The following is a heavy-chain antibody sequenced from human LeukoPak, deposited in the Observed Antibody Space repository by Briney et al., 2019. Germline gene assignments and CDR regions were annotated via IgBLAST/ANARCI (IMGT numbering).Heavy chain of an antibody. D-gene: IGHD3-16*01. V-gene: IGHV3-7*04. CDR1: GFTLSTSW. CDR3: VRGGGNFDF. CDR2: INKDGSEK. Sequence: PGGSLRLSCAASGFTLSTSWMSWVRQAPGKGLEWVANINKDGSEKNYVDSVKGRFSISRDNAKNSLYLQMNSLRGEGTAVYYCVRGGGNFDFWGQGILVTVSS. J-gene: IGHJ4*02.